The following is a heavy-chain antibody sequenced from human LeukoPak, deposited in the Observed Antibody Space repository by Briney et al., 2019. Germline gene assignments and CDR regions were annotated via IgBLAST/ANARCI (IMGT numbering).Heavy chain of an antibody. CDR1: GFTLSSYA. J-gene: IGHJ4*02. CDR2: ISVSGNT. Sequence: GGSLRLSCAASGFTLSSYAMSWVRQGPGKGLEWVSAISVSGNTYHADSVKGRFTISRDSSKNTLYLQMNSLRAEDTAVYYCAKDREGLRYFDWLLYYWGQGTLVTVSS. D-gene: IGHD3-9*01. CDR3: AKDREGLRYFDWLLYY. V-gene: IGHV3-23*01.